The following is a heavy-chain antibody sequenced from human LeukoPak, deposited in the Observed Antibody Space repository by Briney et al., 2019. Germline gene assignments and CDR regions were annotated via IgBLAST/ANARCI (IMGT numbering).Heavy chain of an antibody. CDR3: ARDFTGESGYASY. J-gene: IGHJ4*02. Sequence: GGSLRLSCAASGFTFSSYSMNWVRQVPGRGLEWVSSISPQGDSTWNADSVKGRFTISRDNAKNSLYLQMNSLSAEDTGVYYCARDFTGESGYASYWGQGTLLTVSS. D-gene: IGHD5-12*01. CDR1: GFTFSSYS. CDR2: ISPQGDST. V-gene: IGHV3-21*01.